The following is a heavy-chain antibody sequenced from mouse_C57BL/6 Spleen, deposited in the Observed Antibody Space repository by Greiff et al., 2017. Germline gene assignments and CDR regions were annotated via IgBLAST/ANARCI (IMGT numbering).Heavy chain of an antibody. CDR2: IDPETGGT. CDR1: GYTFTDYE. V-gene: IGHV1-15*01. D-gene: IGHD1-1*01. Sequence: QVHVKQSGAELVRPGASVTLSCKASGYTFTDYEMHWVKQTPVHGLEWIGAIDPETGGTAYNQKFKGKAILTADKSSSTAYMELRSLTSEDSAVYYGTRWRVVPAWFAYWGQGTLVTVSA. J-gene: IGHJ3*01. CDR3: TRWRVVPAWFAY.